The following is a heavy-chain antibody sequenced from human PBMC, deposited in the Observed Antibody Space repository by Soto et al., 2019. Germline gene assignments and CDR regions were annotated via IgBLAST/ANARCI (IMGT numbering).Heavy chain of an antibody. CDR3: AKDPPLRYFDWLQYYFDY. V-gene: IGHV3-23*01. D-gene: IGHD3-9*01. J-gene: IGHJ4*02. CDR1: GFTFSSYA. CDR2: ISGSGGST. Sequence: EVQLLESGGGLVQPGGSLRLSCAASGFTFSSYAMSWVRQAPGKGLEWVSAISGSGGSTYYADSVKGRFTIFRDNSKNTLYLQMNSLRAEDTAVYYCAKDPPLRYFDWLQYYFDYWGQGTLVTVSS.